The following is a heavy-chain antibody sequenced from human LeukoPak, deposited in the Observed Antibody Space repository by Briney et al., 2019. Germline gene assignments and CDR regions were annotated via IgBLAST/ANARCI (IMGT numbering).Heavy chain of an antibody. CDR3: AKEGLYYDFWTPKPFFDY. CDR1: GFTFSSYA. Sequence: GGSLRLSCAASGFTFSSYAMSWVRQAPGKGLEWVSAISGSGGGTYYADSVKGRFTISRDNSKNTLYLQMNSLRAEDTAVYYCAKEGLYYDFWTPKPFFDYWGQGTLVTVSS. D-gene: IGHD3-3*01. CDR2: ISGSGGGT. J-gene: IGHJ4*02. V-gene: IGHV3-23*01.